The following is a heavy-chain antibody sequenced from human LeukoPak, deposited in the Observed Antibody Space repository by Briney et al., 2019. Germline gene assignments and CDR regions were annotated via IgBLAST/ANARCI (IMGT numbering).Heavy chain of an antibody. Sequence: KPSETLSLTCAVYGGSFSGYYWSWIRQSAGKGLEWIGRIYSSGSTNYSPSLQSRVTISVDTSKNQFSLTLSAVTPADTAVYYCARVADCSSDTSCYQFVDWFGPWGQGTLVTVSS. CDR3: ARVADCSSDTSCYQFVDWFGP. D-gene: IGHD2-2*01. CDR1: GGSFSGYY. J-gene: IGHJ5*02. V-gene: IGHV4-59*10. CDR2: IYSSGST.